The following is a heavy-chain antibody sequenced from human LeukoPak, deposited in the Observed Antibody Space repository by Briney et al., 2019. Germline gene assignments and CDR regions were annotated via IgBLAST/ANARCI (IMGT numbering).Heavy chain of an antibody. V-gene: IGHV1-2*02. Sequence: EASVKVSCKASGYTFTSYYMHWVRQAPGQGLEWMGWINPNSGGTNYAQKFQGRVTMTRDTSISTAYMELSRLRSDDTAVYYCAGVMSSGWSPFDYWGQGTLVTVSS. CDR2: INPNSGGT. CDR3: AGVMSSGWSPFDY. D-gene: IGHD6-19*01. CDR1: GYTFTSYY. J-gene: IGHJ4*02.